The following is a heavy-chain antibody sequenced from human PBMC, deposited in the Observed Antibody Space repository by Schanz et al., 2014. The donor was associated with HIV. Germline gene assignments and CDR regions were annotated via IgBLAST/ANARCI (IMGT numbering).Heavy chain of an antibody. CDR3: AKDRNQYDSRYIGKGNYYYYYGMDV. J-gene: IGHJ6*02. CDR2: ISYDGRNK. CDR1: GFTITSYG. V-gene: IGHV3-30*18. Sequence: VQLVESGGGLVQPGGSLRLSCAVSGFTITSYGMSWVRQAPGKGLEWLAVISYDGRNKKFANSVKGRFTISRDNSKNTVYLQAKSLRPEDTAVYYCAKDRNQYDSRYIGKGNYYYYYGMDVWGQGTTVTVSS. D-gene: IGHD3-22*01.